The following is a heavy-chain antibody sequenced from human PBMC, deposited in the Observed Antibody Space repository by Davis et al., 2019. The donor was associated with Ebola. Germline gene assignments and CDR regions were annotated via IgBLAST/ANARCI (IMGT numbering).Heavy chain of an antibody. V-gene: IGHV1-69*04. CDR3: ARGMDGLLYYYYGMDV. Sequence: SVKVSCKASGGTFSSYAISWVRQAPGQGLEWMGRIIPILGIANYAQKFQGRVTITADKSTSTAYMELSSLGSEDTAVYYCARGMDGLLYYYYGMDVWGQGTTVTVSS. D-gene: IGHD2-15*01. J-gene: IGHJ6*02. CDR1: GGTFSSYA. CDR2: IIPILGIA.